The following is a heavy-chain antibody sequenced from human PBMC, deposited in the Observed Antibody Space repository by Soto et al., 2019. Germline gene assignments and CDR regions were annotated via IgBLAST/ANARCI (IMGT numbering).Heavy chain of an antibody. CDR3: ARGDYCDY. CDR2: ISTKKDET. Sequence: QVQLVQSGVEVKKPGASVKVSCEASGYTFTSYGISWVRQAPGQGLEWMGWISTKKDETNYAQKFQGRVTMTTDTSTSTAHMELRSLRSDDTAVYYCARGDYCDYWGQGTLVTVSS. CDR1: GYTFTSYG. V-gene: IGHV1-18*01. J-gene: IGHJ4*02.